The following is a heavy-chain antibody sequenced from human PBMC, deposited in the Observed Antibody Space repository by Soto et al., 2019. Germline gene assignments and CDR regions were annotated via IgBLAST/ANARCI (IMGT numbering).Heavy chain of an antibody. CDR2: IKSKTDGGTT. CDR1: GFNFINAW. Sequence: EVQLVESGRGLVEPGGSLRLSCAASGFNFINAWMHWVRQAPGKGLEWVGRIKSKTDGGTTDYAAPVKGRLIISRDDSKNTLYLQINSLKMEDTAVYYCSALGVWGQGTTVTVSS. V-gene: IGHV3-15*07. CDR3: SALGV. J-gene: IGHJ6*02. D-gene: IGHD1-26*01.